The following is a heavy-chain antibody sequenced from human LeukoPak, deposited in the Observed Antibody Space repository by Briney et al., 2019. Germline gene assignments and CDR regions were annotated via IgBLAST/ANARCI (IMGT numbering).Heavy chain of an antibody. CDR1: GFTVSSNY. Sequence: GGSLRLSCAASGFTVSSNYMSWVCQAPGKRLEWVSVIYSGGSTYYADSVKGRFTISRDNSKNTLYLQMNSLRAEDTAVYYCARDQPRGILTGYYRGSDWGQGTLVTVSS. CDR3: ARDQPRGILTGYYRGSD. D-gene: IGHD3-9*01. CDR2: IYSGGST. V-gene: IGHV3-53*01. J-gene: IGHJ4*02.